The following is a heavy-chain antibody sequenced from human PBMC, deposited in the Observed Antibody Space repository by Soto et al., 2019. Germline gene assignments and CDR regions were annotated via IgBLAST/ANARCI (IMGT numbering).Heavy chain of an antibody. J-gene: IGHJ5*02. CDR1: GGSFSGYY. CDR2: IYYSGST. D-gene: IGHD7-27*01. CDR3: AHAVVGHWGYNWFDP. Sequence: PSETLSLTCAVYGGSFSGYYWSWIRQPPGKGLEWIGYIYYSGSTNSNPSLKSRVTISVDTSKKQVVLTMTNMDPVDTATYYCAHAVVGHWGYNWFDPWGQGTLVTVSS. V-gene: IGHV4-59*01.